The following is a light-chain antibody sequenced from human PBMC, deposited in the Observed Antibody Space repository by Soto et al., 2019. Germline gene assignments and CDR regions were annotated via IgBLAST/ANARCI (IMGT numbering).Light chain of an antibody. CDR2: DAS. CDR1: QSIRSER. Sequence: PGERATLSCRASQSIRSERLAWYQQKPGQAPRLVIFDASNRASGMPERFSGGGSGTEFTLTISSLQSEDSAVYYCQQYNYLWTFGQGTKVDIK. CDR3: QQYNYLWT. J-gene: IGKJ1*01. V-gene: IGKV3D-15*01.